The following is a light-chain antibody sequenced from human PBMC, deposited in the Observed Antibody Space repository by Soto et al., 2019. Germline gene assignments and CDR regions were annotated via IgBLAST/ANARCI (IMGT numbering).Light chain of an antibody. CDR1: QSVSSN. J-gene: IGKJ1*01. CDR2: GAS. CDR3: QQYNNCPPPAGT. Sequence: EIVMTQSPATLSVSPGERATLSCRASQSVSSNLAWYQQKPGQAPRLLIYGASTRATGIPARFSCSVSGTEFTPTNSGMQSEDFAVFCCQQYNNCPPPAGTFGQGTKVEIK. V-gene: IGKV3-15*01.